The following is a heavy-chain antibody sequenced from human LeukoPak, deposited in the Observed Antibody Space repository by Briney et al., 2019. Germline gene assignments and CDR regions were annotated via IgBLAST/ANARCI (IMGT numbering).Heavy chain of an antibody. Sequence: GRSLRLSCAASGFTFSSYAMHWVRQAPGKGLEWVAVISYDGSNKYYADSVKGRFTISRDSSKNTLYLQMNSLRPEDTAVYYCARARPSMWIDYWGQGTLVTVSS. CDR2: ISYDGSNK. CDR1: GFTFSSYA. V-gene: IGHV3-30*04. D-gene: IGHD5-12*01. J-gene: IGHJ4*02. CDR3: ARARPSMWIDY.